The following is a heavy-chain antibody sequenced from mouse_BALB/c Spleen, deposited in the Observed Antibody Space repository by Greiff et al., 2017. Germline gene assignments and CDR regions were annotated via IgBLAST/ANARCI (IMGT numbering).Heavy chain of an antibody. D-gene: IGHD2-10*02. CDR2: ISSGGSYT. V-gene: IGHV5-6*01. J-gene: IGHJ3*01. Sequence: EVKLMESGGDLVKPGGSLKLSCAASGFTFSSYGMSWVRQTPDKRLEWVATISSGGSYTYYPDSVKGRFTISRDNAKNTLYLQMSSLKSEDTAMYYCARHWYGKERNWFAYWGQGTLVTVSA. CDR1: GFTFSSYG. CDR3: ARHWYGKERNWFAY.